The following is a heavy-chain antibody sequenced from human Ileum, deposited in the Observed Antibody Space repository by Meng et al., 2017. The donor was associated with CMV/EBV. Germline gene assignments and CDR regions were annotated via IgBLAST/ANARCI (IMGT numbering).Heavy chain of an antibody. CDR1: GYNFMNYA. J-gene: IGHJ5*02. CDR2: ITGDNGNT. Sequence: SGYNFMNYAITWVRQAPGQGLGWMGWITGDNGNTNYAQKFQGRVTMTTDTSTNKAYMELRSLRSDDTALYYCARVTSRVRYFDNWFDPWGQGTLVTVSS. D-gene: IGHD1-14*01. CDR3: ARVTSRVRYFDNWFDP. V-gene: IGHV1-18*01.